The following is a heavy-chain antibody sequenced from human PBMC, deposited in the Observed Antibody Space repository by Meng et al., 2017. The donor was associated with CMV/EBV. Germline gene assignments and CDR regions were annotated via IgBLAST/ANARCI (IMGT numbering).Heavy chain of an antibody. CDR3: ARGEIVVVPAAIRFNWYFDL. J-gene: IGHJ2*01. D-gene: IGHD2-2*02. V-gene: IGHV4-34*01. CDR2: IHHSGST. CDR1: FSDYC. Sequence: FSDYCWSWVRQPTGKVLEWIGEIHHSGSTNYNPSLKSRVTISVDTSKNQFSLKLSSVTAADTAVYYCARGEIVVVPAAIRFNWYFDLWGRGTLVTVSS.